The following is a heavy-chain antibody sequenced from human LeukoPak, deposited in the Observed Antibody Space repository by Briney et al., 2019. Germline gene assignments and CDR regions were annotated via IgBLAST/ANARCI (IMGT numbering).Heavy chain of an antibody. CDR1: GFTFSSYA. D-gene: IGHD3-3*01. V-gene: IGHV3-23*01. CDR3: ASRRGYYDFWTGIDC. Sequence: GGSLRLSCAASGFTFSSYAMSWVRQAPGKGLEWVSAISGSGGSTYYADSVKGRFTISRDNSKNTLYLQMNSLRAEDTAVYYCASRRGYYDFWTGIDCWGQGTLVTVSS. CDR2: ISGSGGST. J-gene: IGHJ4*02.